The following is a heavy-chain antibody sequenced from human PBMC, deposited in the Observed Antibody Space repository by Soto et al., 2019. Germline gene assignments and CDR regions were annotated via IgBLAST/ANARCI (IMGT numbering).Heavy chain of an antibody. J-gene: IGHJ6*03. Sequence: QVQLQESGPGLVKPSETLSLTGTVSGGSISSYYWSWIRQPPGKELECIGYIYYSGSTNYNPSLKSRVTISVDTSKNQFSLKLSSVTAADTAVYYCARGAYGSGSYYNVHYYYMDVWGKGTTVTVSS. V-gene: IGHV4-59*01. CDR3: ARGAYGSGSYYNVHYYYMDV. CDR1: GGSISSYY. D-gene: IGHD3-10*01. CDR2: IYYSGST.